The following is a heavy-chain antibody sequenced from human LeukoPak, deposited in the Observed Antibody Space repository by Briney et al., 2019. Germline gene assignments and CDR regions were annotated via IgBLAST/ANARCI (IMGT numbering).Heavy chain of an antibody. J-gene: IGHJ4*02. CDR2: ISYDGSNK. CDR1: GFTFSSYG. V-gene: IGHV3-30*18. D-gene: IGHD3-10*01. CDR3: AKCPYYGSGTPPDY. Sequence: GGSLRLSCAASGFTFSSYGMHWVRQAPGKGLEWVAVISYDGSNKYYVDSVKGRFTISRDNSKNTLYLQMNSLRAEDTAVYYCAKCPYYGSGTPPDYWGQGTLVTVSS.